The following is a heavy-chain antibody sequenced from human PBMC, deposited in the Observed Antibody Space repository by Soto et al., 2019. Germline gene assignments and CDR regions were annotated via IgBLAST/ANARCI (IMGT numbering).Heavy chain of an antibody. V-gene: IGHV1-18*01. CDR2: ISAYNGNT. J-gene: IGHJ5*02. Sequence: ASVKVSCKASGYTFTSYGISWVRQAPGQGLEWMGWISAYNGNTNYAQKLQGRVTMTTDTSTSTAYMELRSLRSDDTAVYYCARDTLFSDFWSGTHNWFDLWDQGNLVTFSS. D-gene: IGHD3-3*01. CDR3: ARDTLFSDFWSGTHNWFDL. CDR1: GYTFTSYG.